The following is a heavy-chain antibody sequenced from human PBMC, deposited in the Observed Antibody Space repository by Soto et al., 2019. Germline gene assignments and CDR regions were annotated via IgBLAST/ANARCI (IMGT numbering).Heavy chain of an antibody. CDR1: GFTFSSYW. J-gene: IGHJ3*02. D-gene: IGHD5-18*01. V-gene: IGHV3-7*01. CDR3: ARDSGGIQLWVRAAFDS. CDR2: IKQDGSEK. Sequence: EVQLVESGGGLVQPGGSLRLSCAASGFTFSSYWMSWVRQAPGQGLECVANIKQDGSEKYDVDAVKGRFTISRDNAKNSLYLHRNSLRAEDTAVYYGARDSGGIQLWVRAAFDSWGQGTMVTVSS.